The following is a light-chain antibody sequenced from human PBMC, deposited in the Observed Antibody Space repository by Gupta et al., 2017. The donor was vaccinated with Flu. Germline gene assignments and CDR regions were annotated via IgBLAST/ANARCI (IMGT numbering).Light chain of an antibody. CDR1: KLGQKF. CDR2: HNN. Sequence: SYDLTQPHSVSVSPGQTASIPCYGDKLGQKFVCWYQQKPGQSPVLVIYHNNKRPSGIPERFSCSNSGNAATLTISGTQAMDEADFHWQAWDSGTVVFGGGTKLTVL. J-gene: IGLJ2*01. CDR3: QAWDSGTVV. V-gene: IGLV3-1*01.